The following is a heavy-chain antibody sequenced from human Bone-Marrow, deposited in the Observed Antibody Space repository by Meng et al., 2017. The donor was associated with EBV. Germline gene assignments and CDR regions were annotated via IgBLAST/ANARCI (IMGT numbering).Heavy chain of an antibody. J-gene: IGHJ4*02. V-gene: IGHV3-74*03. Sequence: EVQRVESGGALVQPGGSLRLSCAASGFTFSSYWMHWVRQAPGKGLVWVSRINEDGAVTTYADSVKGRFTISRDNAKNTLYLQMNGLRAEDTAIYYCSRDLVGSVDSWGQGTLVTVSS. CDR2: INEDGAVT. D-gene: IGHD2-8*02. CDR1: GFTFSSYW. CDR3: SRDLVGSVDS.